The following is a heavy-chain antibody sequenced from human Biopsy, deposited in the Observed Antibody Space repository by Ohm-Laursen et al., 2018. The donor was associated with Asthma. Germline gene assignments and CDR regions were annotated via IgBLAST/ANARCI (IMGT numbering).Heavy chain of an antibody. J-gene: IGHJ5*01. CDR1: GGSISSYY. D-gene: IGHD2-8*01. V-gene: IGHV4-59*12. CDR2: IYYSGGT. Sequence: GTLSLTCTVSGGSISSYYWSWIRQPPGKGLEWIGYIYYSGGTAYNPSLKSRVTISADTSKNLFSLKLSSVTAADTAVYYCARDLSGYCTSSACYGFDSWGQGTLVTVSS. CDR3: ARDLSGYCTSSACYGFDS.